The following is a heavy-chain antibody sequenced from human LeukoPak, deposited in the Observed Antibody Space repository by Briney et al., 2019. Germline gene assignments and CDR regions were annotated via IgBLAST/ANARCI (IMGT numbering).Heavy chain of an antibody. CDR1: GHTFTTSA. CDR2: ITDDGRTK. J-gene: IGHJ4*02. V-gene: IGHV3-30*14. Sequence: GGSLRLSCVGSGHTFTTSAMHWVRQAPGKGLEWVAVITDDGRTKYYADSVKGRFTISRDNSKNTLYLQMNSLRAEDTAVYYCARGDSRDGYPFDYWGQGTLVTVSS. D-gene: IGHD5-24*01. CDR3: ARGDSRDGYPFDY.